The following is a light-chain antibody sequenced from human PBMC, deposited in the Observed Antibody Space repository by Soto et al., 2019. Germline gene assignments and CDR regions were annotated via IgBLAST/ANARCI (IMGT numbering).Light chain of an antibody. CDR2: DAS. J-gene: IGKJ2*01. V-gene: IGKV1-33*01. Sequence: DIQMTQSPSSLSASVGDRVTITCQASQGINNYLIWYQQKPGKAPKLLIYDASSLQTGVPSRFSGAASGTHFTFTISSLQPEDVATYYCQQYDKLPPTFGQGTKLEIK. CDR3: QQYDKLPPT. CDR1: QGINNY.